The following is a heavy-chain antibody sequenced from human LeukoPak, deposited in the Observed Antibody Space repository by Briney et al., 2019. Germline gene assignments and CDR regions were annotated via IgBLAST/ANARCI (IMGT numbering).Heavy chain of an antibody. Sequence: SGTLSLTCAVSGGSISSSNWWSWIRQPPGKGLEWIGEINHSGSTNYNPSLKSRVTISVDTSKNQFSLKLSSVTAADTAVYFCASGSANWFDPWGQGTLVTVSS. J-gene: IGHJ5*02. CDR3: ASGSANWFDP. V-gene: IGHV4-4*02. CDR1: GGSISSSNW. D-gene: IGHD1-26*01. CDR2: INHSGST.